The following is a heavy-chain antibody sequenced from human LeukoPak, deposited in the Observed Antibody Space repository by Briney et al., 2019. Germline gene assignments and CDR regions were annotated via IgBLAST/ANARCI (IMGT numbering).Heavy chain of an antibody. CDR2: ISGSGGST. Sequence: PGGSLRLSCAASGFTFSSYGMSWVRQAPGKGLEWVSAISGSGGSTYYADSVKGRFTISRDNSKNTLYLQMNSLRAEDTAVYYCAKSLRITMVRGVSYFDYWGQGTLVTVSS. J-gene: IGHJ4*02. D-gene: IGHD3-10*01. CDR1: GFTFSSYG. CDR3: AKSLRITMVRGVSYFDY. V-gene: IGHV3-23*01.